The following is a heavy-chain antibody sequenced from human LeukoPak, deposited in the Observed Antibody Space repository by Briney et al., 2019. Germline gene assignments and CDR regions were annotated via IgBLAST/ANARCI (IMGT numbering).Heavy chain of an antibody. CDR3: AGGAPGYSRGWYDP. CDR2: IDDRGNT. CDR1: GGSFSGYC. Sequence: PSETLSLTCPVYGGSFSGYCWSWIRQPPGGWLGWIGEIDDRGNTNYNPSVKARATTSLVPTTSQFFMKLTSVTTTAPAVYYCAGGAPGYSRGWYDPFGQGTL. V-gene: IGHV4-34*01. D-gene: IGHD6-13*01. J-gene: IGHJ5*02.